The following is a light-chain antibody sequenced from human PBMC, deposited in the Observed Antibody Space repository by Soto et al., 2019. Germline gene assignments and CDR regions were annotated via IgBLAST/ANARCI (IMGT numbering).Light chain of an antibody. CDR1: SSDVGGYNY. CDR3: SSYTSSSPLVV. J-gene: IGLJ2*01. Sequence: QSALTQPASVSGSPGQSITISCTGTSSDVGGYNYVSWYQQHPGKVPKLMIYDVSNRPSGVSNRFSGSKSGNTASLTSSGLQAEDEADYYCSSYTSSSPLVVFGGGTKLTVL. CDR2: DVS. V-gene: IGLV2-14*01.